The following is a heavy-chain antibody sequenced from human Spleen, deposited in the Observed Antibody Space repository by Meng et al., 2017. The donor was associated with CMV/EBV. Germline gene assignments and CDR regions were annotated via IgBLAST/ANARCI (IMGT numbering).Heavy chain of an antibody. CDR3: ARQDRKNFDY. CDR1: GFTFDDYA. J-gene: IGHJ4*02. CDR2: ISWNSSTI. Sequence: GGSLRLSCAASGFTFDDYAMHWVRQAPGKGLEWVSGISWNSSTIYYADSVKGRFTISRDNAKNSLYLQMNSLRAEDTAVYYCARQDRKNFDYWGQGTLVTVSS. V-gene: IGHV3-9*01.